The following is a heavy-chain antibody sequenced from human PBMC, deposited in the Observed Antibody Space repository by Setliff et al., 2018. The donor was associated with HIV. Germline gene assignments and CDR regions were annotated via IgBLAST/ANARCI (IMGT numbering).Heavy chain of an antibody. D-gene: IGHD6-13*01. J-gene: IGHJ4*02. CDR1: GGSISSGDYY. CDR3: ARDGYSSSWYVISGSFDY. CDR2: VYYSGST. V-gene: IGHV4-39*07. Sequence: PSETLSLTCTVSGGSISSGDYYWSWIRQPPGKGLEWIGTVYYSGSTYYNPSLKSRVTISVDTSENQFSLKLSSVTAADTAVYYCARDGYSSSWYVISGSFDYWGQGILVTVSS.